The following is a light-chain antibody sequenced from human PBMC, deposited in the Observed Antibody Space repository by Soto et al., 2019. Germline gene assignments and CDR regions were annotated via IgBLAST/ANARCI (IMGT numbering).Light chain of an antibody. V-gene: IGKV1-9*01. CDR1: QSISNY. J-gene: IGKJ5*01. CDR2: EAS. CDR3: QQLYTLPFT. Sequence: DIQMTQSPSSLSASVGDRVTTTCRTSQSISNYLNWYQQKPGKAPKLLIYEASTLQSGVPSRFSGSGSGTEFTLTISGLLPEDFAAYHCQQLYTLPFTFGQGTRLEIK.